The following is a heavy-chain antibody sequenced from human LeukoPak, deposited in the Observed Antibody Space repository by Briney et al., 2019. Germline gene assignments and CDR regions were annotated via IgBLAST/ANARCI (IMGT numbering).Heavy chain of an antibody. CDR2: ISYDGSIE. V-gene: IGHV3-30*18. CDR3: AKDRSSSRFYYYYGMDV. D-gene: IGHD6-13*01. J-gene: IGHJ6*02. CDR1: GFTFSGYG. Sequence: GRSLRLSCVASGFTFSGYGMHWVRQAPGKGLEWVAVISYDGSIEYYAESVKDRFTISRDNSKSTVYLQMNSLRAEDTAVFYCAKDRSSSRFYYYYGMDVWGQGTTVTVSS.